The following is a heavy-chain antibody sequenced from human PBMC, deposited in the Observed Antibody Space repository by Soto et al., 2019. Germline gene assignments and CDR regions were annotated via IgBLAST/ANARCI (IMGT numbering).Heavy chain of an antibody. CDR1: GFTFSSHA. J-gene: IGHJ1*01. V-gene: IGHV3-23*01. D-gene: IGHD3-10*01. CDR3: AKDRGRGSPAKYFQH. Sequence: GGSLRLSCAASGFTFSSHAMSWVRQTPGKGLEWVSAISGSGGSTYYADSVKGRFTISRDNSKNTLYLQMNSLRAEDTAVYYCAKDRGRGSPAKYFQHWGQGTLVTVSS. CDR2: ISGSGGST.